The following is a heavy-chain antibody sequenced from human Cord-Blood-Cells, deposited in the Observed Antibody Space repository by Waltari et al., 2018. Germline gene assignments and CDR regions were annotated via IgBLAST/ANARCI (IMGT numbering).Heavy chain of an antibody. CDR2: ISSSSSYI. J-gene: IGHJ3*02. Sequence: EVQLVVSGGGMVKPGGSLMLSCAASGFTFSSNSMYWDRQAPGKGLEWFSSISSSSSYIYYADSVKGRFTISRENAKNSRYLQMNSLRAEDTAVYYCARDPRRANWGAFDIWGQGTMVTVSS. CDR1: GFTFSSNS. V-gene: IGHV3-21*01. D-gene: IGHD7-27*01. CDR3: ARDPRRANWGAFDI.